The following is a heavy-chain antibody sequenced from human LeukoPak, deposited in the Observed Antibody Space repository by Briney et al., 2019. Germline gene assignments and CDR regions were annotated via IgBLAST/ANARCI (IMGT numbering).Heavy chain of an antibody. Sequence: SQTLSLTCAISGDSVSSNSATWNWIRQSPSRGLEWLGRTYYRSKWYNDFAVSVKSRITINPDTSKNQFSLRLNSVTQEDTAFYYCARAYLRQQLGHFDFWGQGTLVTVSS. V-gene: IGHV6-1*01. J-gene: IGHJ4*02. CDR1: GDSVSSNSAT. D-gene: IGHD6-13*01. CDR3: ARAYLRQQLGHFDF. CDR2: TYYRSKWYN.